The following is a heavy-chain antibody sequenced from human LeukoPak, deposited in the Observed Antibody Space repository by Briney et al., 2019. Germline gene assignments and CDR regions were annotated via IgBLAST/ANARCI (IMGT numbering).Heavy chain of an antibody. V-gene: IGHV1-69*04. J-gene: IGHJ6*02. CDR3: ARVGAVAGTTYYYYYGMDV. D-gene: IGHD6-19*01. Sequence: GASVKVSCKASGGTFSSYAISWVRQAPGQGLEWTGRIIPILGIANYAQKFQGRVTITADKSTSKAYMELSSLRSEDTAVYYCARVGAVAGTTYYYYYGMDVWGQGTTVTVSS. CDR2: IIPILGIA. CDR1: GGTFSSYA.